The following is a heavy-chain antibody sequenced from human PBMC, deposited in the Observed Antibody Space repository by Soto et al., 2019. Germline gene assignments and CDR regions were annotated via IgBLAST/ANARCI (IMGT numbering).Heavy chain of an antibody. Sequence: QAVGSLRLSCAASGFTFSSYGMHWVRQAPGKGLEWVAVIWYDGSNKYYADSVKGRFTISRDNSKNTLYLQMNSLRAEDTAVYYCARAGAVAAPFDYWGQGTLVTVSS. D-gene: IGHD6-19*01. CDR2: IWYDGSNK. J-gene: IGHJ4*02. V-gene: IGHV3-33*01. CDR3: ARAGAVAAPFDY. CDR1: GFTFSSYG.